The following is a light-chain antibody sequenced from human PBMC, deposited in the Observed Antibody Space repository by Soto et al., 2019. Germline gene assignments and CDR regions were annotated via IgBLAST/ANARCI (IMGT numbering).Light chain of an antibody. CDR2: EVT. CDR1: SSDVGGYNY. CDR3: SSYTTIKTVV. V-gene: IGLV2-8*01. J-gene: IGLJ2*01. Sequence: QSALTQPPSASGSPGQSVTISCTGTSSDVGGYNYLSWYQHRPGKAPQLIIYEVTKRPSGVPNRFFGSKSGNTASLTVSGLQAEDEADYFCSSYTTIKTVVFGGGTKVTVL.